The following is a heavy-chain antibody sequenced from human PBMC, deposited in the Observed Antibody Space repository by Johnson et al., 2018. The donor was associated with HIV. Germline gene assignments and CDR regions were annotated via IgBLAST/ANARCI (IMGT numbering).Heavy chain of an antibody. CDR1: GFTFSSYA. CDR2: ISYDGSNK. V-gene: IGHV3-30*04. CDR3: ARGEGCSGSYHWGAAFDI. Sequence: QMLLVESGGGLVQPGGSLRLSCAASGFTFSSYAMHWVRQAPGKGLEWVAVISYDGSNKYYADSVKGRFTISRDNSKNTLDLQMNSMGAEDTAVYYCARGEGCSGSYHWGAAFDIWGQGTMVTVSS. D-gene: IGHD1-26*01. J-gene: IGHJ3*02.